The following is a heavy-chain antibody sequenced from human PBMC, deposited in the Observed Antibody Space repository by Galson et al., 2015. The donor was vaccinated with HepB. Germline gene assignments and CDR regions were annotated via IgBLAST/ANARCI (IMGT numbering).Heavy chain of an antibody. V-gene: IGHV1-46*03. J-gene: IGHJ4*02. D-gene: IGHD3-3*01. CDR3: AGESGSSSRYFDY. Sequence: SVKASCKASGYSFSSYYIHWVRQVPGQGLEWMGIINPTGGSTTYTQKFQGRVTMTRDRSAGTVYMELSSLRSEDTAVYYCAGESGSSSRYFDYWGQGTLVTVSS. CDR2: INPTGGST. CDR1: GYSFSSYY.